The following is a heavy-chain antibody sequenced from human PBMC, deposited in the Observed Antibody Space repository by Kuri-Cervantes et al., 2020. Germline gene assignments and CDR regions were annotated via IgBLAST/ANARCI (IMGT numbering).Heavy chain of an antibody. CDR2: ISWNSGSI. V-gene: IGHV3-9*01. CDR1: GFTFDDYA. D-gene: IGHD3-22*01. CDR3: ARDRITMIVVVINYFDY. Sequence: CAASGFTFDDYAMHWVRQAPGKGLEWVSGISWNSGSIGYADSVKGRFTISRDNAKNSLYLQMNSLRHEDTALYYCARDRITMIVVVINYFDYWGQGTLVTVSS. J-gene: IGHJ4*02.